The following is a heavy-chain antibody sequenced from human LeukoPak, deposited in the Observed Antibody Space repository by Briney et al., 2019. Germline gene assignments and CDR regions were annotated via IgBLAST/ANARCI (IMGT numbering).Heavy chain of an antibody. Sequence: GGSLRLSCAASGFTLSSYGMHWVRQAPGKGLEWVAFIRYDGSNKYYADSVKGRLTISRDNSKNTLYLQMNSLRAEDTAVYYCVRAQGLGESENHWGQGTLVTVSS. CDR2: IRYDGSNK. J-gene: IGHJ4*02. CDR1: GFTLSSYG. V-gene: IGHV3-30*02. CDR3: VRAQGLGESENH. D-gene: IGHD3-16*01.